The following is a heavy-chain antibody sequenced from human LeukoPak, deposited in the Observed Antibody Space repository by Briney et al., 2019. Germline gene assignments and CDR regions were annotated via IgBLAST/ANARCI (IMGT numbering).Heavy chain of an antibody. Sequence: SYTPSLTCTVSVGSISSSSYYWGWIRQPPGKGLEWIGSIYYSGSTYYNPSLKSQVTISVDTSKNQFSLKLSSVTAADTAVDDCARYKRGCGSGSCRAFDIWGQGTMVTVSS. J-gene: IGHJ3*02. CDR2: IYYSGST. CDR3: ARYKRGCGSGSCRAFDI. V-gene: IGHV4-39*01. D-gene: IGHD3-10*01. CDR1: VGSISSSSYY.